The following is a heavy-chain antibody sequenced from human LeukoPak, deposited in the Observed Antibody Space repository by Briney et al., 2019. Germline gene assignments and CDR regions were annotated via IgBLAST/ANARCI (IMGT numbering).Heavy chain of an antibody. CDR2: IYHSGST. J-gene: IGHJ5*02. Sequence: SETLSLTCTVSGGSISSGGYYWSWIRQPPGKGLEWIGYIYHSGSTYYNPSLKSRVTISVDRSKNQFSLKLSSVTAADTAVYYCARATGWFDPWGQGTLVTVSS. D-gene: IGHD2-8*02. CDR1: GGSISSGGYY. CDR3: ARATGWFDP. V-gene: IGHV4-30-2*01.